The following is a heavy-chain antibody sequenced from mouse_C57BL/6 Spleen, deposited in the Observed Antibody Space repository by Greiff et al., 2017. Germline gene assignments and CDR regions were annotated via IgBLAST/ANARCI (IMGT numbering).Heavy chain of an antibody. V-gene: IGHV1-54*01. J-gene: IGHJ3*01. CDR2: LNPGSGGP. D-gene: IGHD3-3*01. CDR3: APCLWDRDWFAY. Sequence: VQLQQSGAELVRPGTSVKVSCKASGYAFTNYLLEWVKQRPGQGLEWIGVLNPGSGGPNYNEKFKGKATLTADKSSSPAYMQLSSLTSEGSAVXVCAPCLWDRDWFAYWGQGTLVTVSA. CDR1: GYAFTNYL.